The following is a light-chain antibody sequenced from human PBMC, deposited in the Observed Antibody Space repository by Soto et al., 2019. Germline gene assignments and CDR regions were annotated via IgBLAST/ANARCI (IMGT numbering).Light chain of an antibody. J-gene: IGLJ1*01. Sequence: QLVLTQSPSASASLGASVKFICTLSSGHSSYAIAWHQQQPEKGPRYLMKINSDGSHSKGDGIPDRFSGSSSGAERYLTISSLQSEDEAYYYCQTWGTGIRVFGTGTKVTVL. CDR3: QTWGTGIRV. CDR2: INSDGSH. CDR1: SGHSSYA. V-gene: IGLV4-69*01.